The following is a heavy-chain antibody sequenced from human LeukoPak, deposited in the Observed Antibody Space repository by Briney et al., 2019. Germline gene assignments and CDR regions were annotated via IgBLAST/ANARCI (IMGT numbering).Heavy chain of an antibody. D-gene: IGHD2-2*01. CDR2: IYPGDSDT. Sequence: GESLKISCKGSGYSFTSYWIGWVRPMPGKGLEWMGIIYPGDSDTRYSPSFQGQVTISADKSISTAYLQWCSLKASDTAMYYCARQEGYCSSTSCYENAFDIWGQGTMVTVSS. J-gene: IGHJ3*02. CDR1: GYSFTSYW. V-gene: IGHV5-51*01. CDR3: ARQEGYCSSTSCYENAFDI.